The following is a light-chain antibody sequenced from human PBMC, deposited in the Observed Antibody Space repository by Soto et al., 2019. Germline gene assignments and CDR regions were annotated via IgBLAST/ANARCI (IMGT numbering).Light chain of an antibody. Sequence: QSALTQPASVSGSPGQSITISCTGTSSDVGGYNYVSWYQQHPSKAPKLMIYDVSNRPSGVSNRFSGSKSGNTASLTISGLQAEDEADYYCISYTSSSTHLYLVFGGGTKLTVL. CDR2: DVS. J-gene: IGLJ2*01. CDR3: ISYTSSSTHLYLV. CDR1: SSDVGGYNY. V-gene: IGLV2-14*01.